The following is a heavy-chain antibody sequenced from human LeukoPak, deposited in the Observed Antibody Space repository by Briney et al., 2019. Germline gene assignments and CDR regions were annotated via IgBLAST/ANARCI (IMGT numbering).Heavy chain of an antibody. CDR2: ISYDGSNK. Sequence: GGSLRLSCAASGFTFSSYGMHWVRQAPGKGLEWVAVISYDGSNKYYADSVKGRCTISRDNSKNTLYLQMNSLRAEDTAVYYCAKSKWELKGNAFDIWGQGTMVTVSS. D-gene: IGHD1-26*01. CDR1: GFTFSSYG. J-gene: IGHJ3*02. V-gene: IGHV3-30*18. CDR3: AKSKWELKGNAFDI.